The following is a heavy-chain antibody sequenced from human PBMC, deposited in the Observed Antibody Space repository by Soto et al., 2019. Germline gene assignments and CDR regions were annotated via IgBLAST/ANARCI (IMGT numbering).Heavy chain of an antibody. D-gene: IGHD6-19*01. V-gene: IGHV3-30*18. CDR1: GFTFSSYG. CDR3: AKEEDQYSSRY. CDR2: ISYDGSNK. J-gene: IGHJ4*02. Sequence: QVQLVESGGGVVQPGRSLRLSCAASGFTFSSYGMHWVRQAPGKGLEWVAVISYDGSNKYYADSVKGRFTISRDNSKNTLYLQMNSLRAEDTAVYYCAKEEDQYSSRYWGQGTLVTVSS.